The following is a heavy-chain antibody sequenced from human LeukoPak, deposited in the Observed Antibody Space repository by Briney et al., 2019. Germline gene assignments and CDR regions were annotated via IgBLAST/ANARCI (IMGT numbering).Heavy chain of an antibody. V-gene: IGHV1-46*01. J-gene: IGHJ4*02. CDR1: GYTFTSYY. CDR3: AREIAAAGTNGNQDDY. CDR2: INPSGGST. D-gene: IGHD6-13*01. Sequence: ASVKVSCEASGYTFTSYYMHWVRQAPGQGLEWMGIINPSGGSTSYAQKFQGRVTMTRDMSTSTVYMELSSLRSEDTAVYYCAREIAAAGTNGNQDDYWGQGTLVTVSS.